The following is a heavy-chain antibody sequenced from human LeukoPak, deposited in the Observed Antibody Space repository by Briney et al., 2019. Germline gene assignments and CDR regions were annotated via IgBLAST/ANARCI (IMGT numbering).Heavy chain of an antibody. Sequence: GESLRISCRGFGYTFTSYWIGWVRQMPGKGLEWMGIIYPGDSDTRYSPSFQGQVTISADKSISTAYLQWSSLKASDTAMYYCARTRVVGATNFDYWGQGTLVTVSS. CDR1: GYTFTSYW. CDR2: IYPGDSDT. J-gene: IGHJ4*02. D-gene: IGHD1-26*01. V-gene: IGHV5-51*01. CDR3: ARTRVVGATNFDY.